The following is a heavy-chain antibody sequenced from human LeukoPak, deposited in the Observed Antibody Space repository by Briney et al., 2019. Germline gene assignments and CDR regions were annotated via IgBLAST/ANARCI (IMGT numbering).Heavy chain of an antibody. V-gene: IGHV3-23*01. J-gene: IGHJ4*02. CDR3: AKDLSWWATADY. D-gene: IGHD2-15*01. Sequence: GGSLRLSCAASGFTFSGNAMSWVRQVPGRGLEWVSGVGGDEKTHYAGFVRGRFTISRDNAGHTVFLQMNSLTVEDAAVYYCAKDLSWWATADYWGQGVLVTVSS. CDR1: GFTFSGNA. CDR2: VGGDEKT.